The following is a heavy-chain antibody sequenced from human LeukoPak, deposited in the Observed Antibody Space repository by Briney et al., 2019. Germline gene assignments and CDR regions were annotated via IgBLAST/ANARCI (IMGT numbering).Heavy chain of an antibody. J-gene: IGHJ3*02. CDR1: GYTFTTYD. CDR3: ASLKNSYDSSGYLVTDAFDI. D-gene: IGHD3-22*01. CDR2: MNTNRGDT. V-gene: IGHV1-8*01. Sequence: ASVKVSCKASGYTFTTYDINWVRQATGQGLEWTGWMNTNRGDTGYAQKFQGRVTMTRNTSISTAYMELSSLRSDDTAVYYCASLKNSYDSSGYLVTDAFDIWGQGTMVTVSS.